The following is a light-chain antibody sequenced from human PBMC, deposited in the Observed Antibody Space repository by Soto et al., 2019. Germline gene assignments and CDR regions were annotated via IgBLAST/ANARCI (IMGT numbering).Light chain of an antibody. CDR3: QQYYSTPLT. V-gene: IGKV4-1*01. CDR2: WAS. Sequence: DIVMTQSPDSLAVSLGERASINCKSSQIVLFNSNNKNYLAWYQQKPGQPPKLLIYWASTRESGVPDRFSGSGSGTDFTLTISSLQAEDVAVYYCQQYYSTPLTFGGGTKVDI. CDR1: QIVLFNSNNKNY. J-gene: IGKJ4*01.